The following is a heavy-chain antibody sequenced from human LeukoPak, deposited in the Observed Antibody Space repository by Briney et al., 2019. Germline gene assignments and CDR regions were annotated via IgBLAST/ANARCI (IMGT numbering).Heavy chain of an antibody. V-gene: IGHV4-59*12. D-gene: IGHD3-22*01. CDR2: IYYSGRT. Sequence: SETLSLTCSVSGGSISSYYWSWIRQPPGKGLEWIGYIYYSGRTNYNSSLKSRVTLSVDTSKNQFSLKLTSVTAADTAVYYCARALAHYYDNSGLGYYSYMDVWGKGTTVTVSS. CDR3: ARALAHYYDNSGLGYYSYMDV. CDR1: GGSISSYY. J-gene: IGHJ6*03.